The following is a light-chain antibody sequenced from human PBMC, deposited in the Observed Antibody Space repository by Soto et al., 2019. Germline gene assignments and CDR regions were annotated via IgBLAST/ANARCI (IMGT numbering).Light chain of an antibody. CDR2: SSN. CDR3: AAWDDSMNAWL. Sequence: QAVVTQPPSASGTPGQRVTSSCSGSSSNIGKNTVIWYQQFPGTAPKLLIYSSNKRPSGVPDRFSGSKSGTSASLAVSGLQSEDEADYYCAAWDDSMNAWLFGGGTKLTVL. V-gene: IGLV1-44*01. CDR1: SSNIGKNT. J-gene: IGLJ3*02.